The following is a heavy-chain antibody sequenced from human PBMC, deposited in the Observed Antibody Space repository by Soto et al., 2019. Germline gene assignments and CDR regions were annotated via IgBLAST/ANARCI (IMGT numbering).Heavy chain of an antibody. CDR1: GGSVSSVSYY. Sequence: SETLSLTCTVSGGSVSSVSYYWSWIRQPPGKGLEWIGYIYYSGSPNYNPSLKSRVTMSVDTSKNQFSLQLSSVTAADTAVYYWARSCSSVTCRGFDPWGQGTLVTFSA. CDR3: ARSCSSVTCRGFDP. CDR2: IYYSGSP. V-gene: IGHV4-61*01. J-gene: IGHJ5*02. D-gene: IGHD2-2*01.